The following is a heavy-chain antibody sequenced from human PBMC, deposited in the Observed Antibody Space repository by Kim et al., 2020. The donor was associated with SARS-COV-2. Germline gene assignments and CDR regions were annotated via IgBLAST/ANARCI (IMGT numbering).Heavy chain of an antibody. V-gene: IGHV3-30*04. CDR1: GLYI. D-gene: IGHD6-19*01. CDR3: ATEGGTSGRCGYFDY. J-gene: IGHJ4*02. CDR2: MSFDGFSK. Sequence: GGSLRLSCATSGLYIIHWVRQAPGKGLEWVAAMSFDGFSKYFVDSVKGRFTISRDDSKNMVWLQLNSLRDEDSAIYYCATEGGTSGRCGYFDYWSQGTLVTVSS.